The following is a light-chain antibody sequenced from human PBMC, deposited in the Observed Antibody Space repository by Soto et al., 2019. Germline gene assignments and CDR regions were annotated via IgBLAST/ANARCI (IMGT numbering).Light chain of an antibody. CDR3: QQYYSTLWT. CDR2: WAS. V-gene: IGKV4-1*01. CDR1: QSVLYSSNNKNY. J-gene: IGKJ1*01. Sequence: DIVMTQSPDSLAVSLGERATINCKSSQSVLYSSNNKNYLAWYQQKPGQPPKLLIYWASTRESGVPDRFIGSGSGTDFTLTISSLQAEDGAVYYCQQYYSTLWTFGQGTKVEIK.